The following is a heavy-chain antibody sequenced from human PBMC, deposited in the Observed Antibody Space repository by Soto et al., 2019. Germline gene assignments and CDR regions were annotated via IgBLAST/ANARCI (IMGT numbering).Heavy chain of an antibody. J-gene: IGHJ6*02. Sequence: ASVKVSCKASGYTFTSYAMHWVRQAPGQRLEWMGWINAGNGNTKYSQKFQGRVTITRDTSASTAYMELSSLSSEDTAVYYCASSYCISTSCPPYYGMDVWGQGTTVTVSS. CDR1: GYTFTSYA. CDR3: ASSYCISTSCPPYYGMDV. CDR2: INAGNGNT. D-gene: IGHD2-2*01. V-gene: IGHV1-3*01.